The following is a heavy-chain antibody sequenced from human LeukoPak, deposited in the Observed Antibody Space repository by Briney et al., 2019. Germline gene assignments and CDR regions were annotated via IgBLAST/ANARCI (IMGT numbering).Heavy chain of an antibody. CDR2: IYDSVST. J-gene: IGHJ4*02. Sequence: SETLSLTCTVSGGSLSISTYYWGWIRQPPGKGLEWIGSIYDSVSTYYNPSLKSRVTISVDTSKNQFSLKLSSVTAADTAVYYCARLEVFQLPYTYWGQGTLVTVSS. CDR3: ARLEVFQLPYTY. V-gene: IGHV4-39*01. CDR1: GGSLSISTYY. D-gene: IGHD2-2*01.